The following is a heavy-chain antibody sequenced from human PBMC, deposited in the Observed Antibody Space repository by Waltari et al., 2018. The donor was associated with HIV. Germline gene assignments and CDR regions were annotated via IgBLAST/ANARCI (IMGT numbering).Heavy chain of an antibody. Sequence: QVTLKESGPVLVKPTETLTLTCTVSGFSLSNARMGVSWIRQPPGKALEWLAHIFSNDEKSYSTSLKSRLTISKDTSKSQVVLTMTNMDPVDTATYYCARGGREYGSGSLHYYYYGMDVWGQGTTVTVSS. D-gene: IGHD3-10*01. V-gene: IGHV2-26*01. CDR3: ARGGREYGSGSLHYYYYGMDV. J-gene: IGHJ6*02. CDR1: GFSLSNARMG. CDR2: IFSNDEK.